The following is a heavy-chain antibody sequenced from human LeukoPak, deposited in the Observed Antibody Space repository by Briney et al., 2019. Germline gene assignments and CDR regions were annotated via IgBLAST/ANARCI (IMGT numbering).Heavy chain of an antibody. D-gene: IGHD4-11*01. Sequence: ASVKVSCKASGYTFTGYYMHWVRQAPGQGLEWMGWINPNSGGTNFAQKFQGRVTMTRDTFISTAYMELSRLRSDDTAVYYCARDDPYSSPGLWWGQGTLVTVSS. CDR3: ARDDPYSSPGLW. CDR2: INPNSGGT. V-gene: IGHV1-2*02. CDR1: GYTFTGYY. J-gene: IGHJ4*02.